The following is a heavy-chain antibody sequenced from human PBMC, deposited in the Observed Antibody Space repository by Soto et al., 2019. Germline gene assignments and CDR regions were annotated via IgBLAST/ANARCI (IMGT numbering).Heavy chain of an antibody. D-gene: IGHD2-15*01. CDR3: ASGRGIVLVVAASSRYYFDY. Sequence: QVQLVQSGAEVKKPGSSVKVSCKASVGTFSSFAISWVRQAPGQGREWMGAVIPIFGTIKYAQKFQGRVRITADECTSTAYVELSRLSSEGTAVPYPASGRGIVLVVAASSRYYFDYWGQGSLVSVSS. CDR2: VIPIFGTI. CDR1: VGTFSSFA. J-gene: IGHJ4*02. V-gene: IGHV1-69*12.